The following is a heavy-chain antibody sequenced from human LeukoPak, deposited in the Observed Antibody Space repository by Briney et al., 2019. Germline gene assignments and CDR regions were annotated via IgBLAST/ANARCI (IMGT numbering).Heavy chain of an antibody. D-gene: IGHD3-22*01. CDR1: GFTFSSYW. V-gene: IGHV3-7*01. CDR3: ARAVYYYDSSGYYFDY. CDR2: IKQDGSEK. Sequence: GSLRLSCAASGFTFSSYWMSWVRQAPGKGLEWVANIKQDGSEKYYVDSVKGRFTISRENAKNSLYLQMNSLRAGDTAVYYCARAVYYYDSSGYYFDYWGQGTLVTVSS. J-gene: IGHJ4*02.